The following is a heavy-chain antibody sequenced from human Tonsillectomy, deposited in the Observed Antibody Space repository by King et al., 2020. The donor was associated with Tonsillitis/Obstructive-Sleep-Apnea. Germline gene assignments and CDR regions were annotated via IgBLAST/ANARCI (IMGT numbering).Heavy chain of an antibody. CDR3: ARPYSGSYEYYFDY. V-gene: IGHV4-39*01. D-gene: IGHD1-26*01. CDR2: IYYSGST. Sequence: QLQESGPGLVKPSETLSLTCTVPGGSISSSSYYWGWIRQPPGKGLEWIGNIYYSGSTYYNPSLESRVTISVDTSKNQFSLKLSSVTAADTAVYYCARPYSGSYEYYFDYWGQGTLVTVSS. CDR1: GGSISSSSYY. J-gene: IGHJ4*02.